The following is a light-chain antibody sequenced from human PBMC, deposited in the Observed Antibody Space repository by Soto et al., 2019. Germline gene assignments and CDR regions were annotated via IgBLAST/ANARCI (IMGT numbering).Light chain of an antibody. Sequence: DIQMTQSPSSLSASVGDRVTIACGASQSISSYLTWYQQKPGKAPKLLIYAASSLQSGVPSRFSGSGSGTDFTLTISSLQPEDFATYYCQQSYSTPWTFGQGTKVDIK. J-gene: IGKJ1*01. CDR1: QSISSY. CDR3: QQSYSTPWT. V-gene: IGKV1-39*01. CDR2: AAS.